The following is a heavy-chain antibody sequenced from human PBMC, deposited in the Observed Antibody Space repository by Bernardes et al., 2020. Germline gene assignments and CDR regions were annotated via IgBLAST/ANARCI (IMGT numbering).Heavy chain of an antibody. CDR1: GYTFSSYG. D-gene: IGHD2-2*02. V-gene: IGHV1-18*01. Sequence: ASVKVSCKASGYTFSSYGISWVRQAPGQGLEWMGWINTYNGNTNYAPKLQGRVTMTTDTSTSTAYMELRSLRSDDTAVYYCARGYCSSTSCYTADFWGQGTLVTVSS. J-gene: IGHJ4*02. CDR3: ARGYCSSTSCYTADF. CDR2: INTYNGNT.